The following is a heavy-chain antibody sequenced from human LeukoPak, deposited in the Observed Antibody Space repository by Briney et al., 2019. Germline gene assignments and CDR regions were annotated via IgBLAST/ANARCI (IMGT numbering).Heavy chain of an antibody. D-gene: IGHD3-22*01. CDR2: INHSGST. Sequence: PSETLSLTRAVYGGSFSGYYWSWIRQPPGKGLEWIGEINHSGSTIYNPSLKSRVTISVDTSKNQFSLKLSSVTAADTAVYYCARGQWGDSSGYYYYLAYWGQGTLVTVSS. CDR3: ARGQWGDSSGYYYYLAY. CDR1: GGSFSGYY. J-gene: IGHJ4*02. V-gene: IGHV4-34*01.